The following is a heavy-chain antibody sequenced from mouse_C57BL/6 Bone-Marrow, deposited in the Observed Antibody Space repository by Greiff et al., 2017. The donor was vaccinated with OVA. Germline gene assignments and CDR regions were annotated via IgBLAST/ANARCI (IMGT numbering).Heavy chain of an antibody. CDR3: ASEVRDY. CDR2: IYPGDGDT. J-gene: IGHJ2*01. V-gene: IGHV1-82*01. CDR1: GYAFSSSW. D-gene: IGHD2-12*01. Sequence: VQLQQSGPELVKPGASVKISCKASGYAFSSSWMNWVKQRPGKGLEWIGRIYPGDGDTNYNGKFKGKATLTADKSSSTAYMQLSSLTSEDSAVYFCASEVRDYWGQGTTLTVSS.